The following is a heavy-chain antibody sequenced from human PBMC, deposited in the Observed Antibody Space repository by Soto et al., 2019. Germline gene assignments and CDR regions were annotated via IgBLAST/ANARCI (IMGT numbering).Heavy chain of an antibody. CDR1: GFTFSSYA. V-gene: IGHV3-30-3*01. Sequence: SGGSLRLSCAASGFTFSSYALHWVRQAPGKGLEWVALLSYDGTERYYADSVKGRFSISRDESKSTLYLQMSGLRPEDTAVYFCARERQQLGMGYYYYGMDVWGLGTTVTVSS. CDR2: LSYDGTER. CDR3: ARERQQLGMGYYYYGMDV. J-gene: IGHJ6*02. D-gene: IGHD6-13*01.